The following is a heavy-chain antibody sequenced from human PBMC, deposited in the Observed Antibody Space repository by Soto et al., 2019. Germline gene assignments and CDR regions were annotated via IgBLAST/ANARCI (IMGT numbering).Heavy chain of an antibody. D-gene: IGHD2-21*01. CDR3: AKGWRLVVVNSPPDY. CDR1: GFTFSSYG. CDR2: ISYDGSNK. J-gene: IGHJ4*02. V-gene: IGHV3-30*18. Sequence: QVQLVESGGGVVQPGRSLRLSCAASGFTFSSYGMHWVHQAPGKGLEWVAVISYDGSNKYYADSVKGRFTISRDNSKNTLYLQMNSLRAEDTAVYYCAKGWRLVVVNSPPDYWGQGTLVTVSS.